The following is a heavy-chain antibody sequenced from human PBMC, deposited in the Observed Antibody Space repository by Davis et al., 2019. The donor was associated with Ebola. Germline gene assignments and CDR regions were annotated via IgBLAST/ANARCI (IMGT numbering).Heavy chain of an antibody. J-gene: IGHJ4*02. Sequence: ASVKVSCKASGYTFTDYAITWVRQAPGQGLEWMGWISAHNNNTDYAQTLRGRVTLTTDTSTSTAYMELRSLRSDDTAMYYCVRDFWSDDPGYWGQGTLVTVSS. CDR2: ISAHNNNT. CDR1: GYTFTDYA. V-gene: IGHV1-18*01. D-gene: IGHD3-3*01. CDR3: VRDFWSDDPGY.